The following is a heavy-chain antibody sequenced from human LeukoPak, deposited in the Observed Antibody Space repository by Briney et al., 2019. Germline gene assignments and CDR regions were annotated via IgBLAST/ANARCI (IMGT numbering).Heavy chain of an antibody. Sequence: SQTLSLTCAISGDSVSSNSAAWNWIRQSPSRGLEWLGRTYYRSKWYNEYAVSVEGRITFNSDTSKNQFSLHLNSVTPEDTAVYYCVRDKETTFTLFDYWGRGILVTVSS. J-gene: IGHJ4*02. CDR2: TYYRSKWYN. V-gene: IGHV6-1*01. CDR3: VRDKETTFTLFDY. D-gene: IGHD2/OR15-2a*01. CDR1: GDSVSSNSAA.